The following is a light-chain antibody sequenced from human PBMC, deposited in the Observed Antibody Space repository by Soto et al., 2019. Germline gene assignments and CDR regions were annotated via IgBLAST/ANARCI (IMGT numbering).Light chain of an antibody. CDR2: EDS. CDR3: QSFDISNVV. V-gene: IGLV6-57*04. J-gene: IGLJ2*01. CDR1: SGSIASNY. Sequence: NFMLTQPHSVSDSPGQTLTISCTRSSGSIASNYVQWYQQRPGSAPTPVIYEDSQRPSGVPDRFSGSIDSSSNSASLTISRLKTEDEADYYCQSFDISNVVFGGGTKVTVL.